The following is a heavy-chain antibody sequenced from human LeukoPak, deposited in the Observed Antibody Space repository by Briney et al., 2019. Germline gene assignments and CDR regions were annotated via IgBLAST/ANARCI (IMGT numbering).Heavy chain of an antibody. CDR3: ARMVGPRYFDL. V-gene: IGHV4-4*07. D-gene: IGHD1-26*01. CDR1: GGSISDYY. J-gene: IGHJ2*01. Sequence: PSETLSLTCTVSGGSISDYYWSWVRQPAGKGLEWIGRIHISGTTYYNPSLKSRFTMSIDTSKNQFSLKLSSVTAADTAVYYCARMVGPRYFDLWGRGTLVTVSS. CDR2: IHISGTT.